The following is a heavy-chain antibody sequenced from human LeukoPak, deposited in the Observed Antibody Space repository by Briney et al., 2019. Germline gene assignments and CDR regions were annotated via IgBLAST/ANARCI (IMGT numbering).Heavy chain of an antibody. V-gene: IGHV3-33*06. J-gene: IGHJ4*02. CDR2: IWNDGSKK. Sequence: GGSLRLSCAASGFTFSHYGMHWVRQAPGRGLEGVAVIWNDGSKKYYSDSVKGRFTISRDNSQNTVYLQMNSLRAEDTAVYYCAKDAQRGFDYSNSLEYWGQGTLVTVSP. D-gene: IGHD4-11*01. CDR1: GFTFSHYG. CDR3: AKDAQRGFDYSNSLEY.